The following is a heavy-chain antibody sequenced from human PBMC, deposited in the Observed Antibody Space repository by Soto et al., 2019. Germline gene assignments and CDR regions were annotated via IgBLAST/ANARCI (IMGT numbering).Heavy chain of an antibody. Sequence: SQTLSLTCAISGDSVSSNSAAWNWIRLSPSRGLEWLARTYYRSRWYNDYAVSVRSRITVNPDTSKNQFSLQLTSVTPEDTAVYYCAGATSPHWYYMHVWGKATTVTGPS. V-gene: IGHV6-1*01. CDR1: GDSVSSNSAA. D-gene: IGHD1-1*01. J-gene: IGHJ6*03. CDR2: TYYRSRWYN. CDR3: AGATSPHWYYMHV.